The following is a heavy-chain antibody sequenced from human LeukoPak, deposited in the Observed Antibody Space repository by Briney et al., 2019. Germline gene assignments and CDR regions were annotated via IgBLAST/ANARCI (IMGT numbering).Heavy chain of an antibody. CDR2: INPSSGET. CDR3: ARVIVGAIAFQY. D-gene: IGHD1-26*01. V-gene: IGHV1-18*01. J-gene: IGHJ4*02. CDR1: GYTFTSYG. Sequence: ASVKVSCKASGYTFTSYGISWVRQAPGQGLEWMAWINPSSGETHYSQTLQGRVALTRDTSISTAFMELSSLTSDDTAVYYCARVIVGAIAFQYWGQGTLVTVSS.